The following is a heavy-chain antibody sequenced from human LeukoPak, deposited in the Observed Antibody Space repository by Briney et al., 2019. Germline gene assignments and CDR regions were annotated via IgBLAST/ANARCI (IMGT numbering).Heavy chain of an antibody. Sequence: SETLSLTCAVYGGSFSGYYWSWIRQPPGKGLEWIGEINHSGSTNYNPSLKSRVTISVDTSKNQFSLTLSSVTAADTAVYYCAGLYSSSWYYNYYYYYMDVWGKGTTVTISS. J-gene: IGHJ6*03. D-gene: IGHD6-13*01. CDR1: GGSFSGYY. CDR2: INHSGST. CDR3: AGLYSSSWYYNYYYYYMDV. V-gene: IGHV4-34*01.